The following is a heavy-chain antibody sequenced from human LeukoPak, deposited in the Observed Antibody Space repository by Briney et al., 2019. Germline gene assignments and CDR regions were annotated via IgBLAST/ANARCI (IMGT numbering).Heavy chain of an antibody. V-gene: IGHV4-34*01. D-gene: IGHD2-2*01. Sequence: SETLSLTCAVYGGSFSGYYWSWIRQPPGKGLEWIGEINHSGSTNYNLSLKSRVTISVDTSKNQFSLKLSSVTAADTAVYYCARGWGCSSTSCFSWFDPWGQGTLVTVSS. CDR2: INHSGST. CDR3: ARGWGCSSTSCFSWFDP. J-gene: IGHJ5*02. CDR1: GGSFSGYY.